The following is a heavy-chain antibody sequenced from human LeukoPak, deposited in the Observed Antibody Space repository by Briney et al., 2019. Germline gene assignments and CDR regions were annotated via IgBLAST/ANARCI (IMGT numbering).Heavy chain of an antibody. Sequence: PSETLSLTCAVSGGPFSGYFWSWIRQSSGKGLEWIGEIHNSGTTNYNPSLNSRVTISEDTSKNQFYLNLSSVTAADTAVYYCARRYYYNLGSFPFDFWGQGTVVTVSS. CDR3: ARRYYYNLGSFPFDF. J-gene: IGHJ4*02. CDR1: GGPFSGYF. D-gene: IGHD3-10*01. CDR2: IHNSGTT. V-gene: IGHV4-34*01.